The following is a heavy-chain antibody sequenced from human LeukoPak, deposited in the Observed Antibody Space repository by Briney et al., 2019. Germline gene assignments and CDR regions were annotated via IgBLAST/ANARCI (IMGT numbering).Heavy chain of an antibody. Sequence: GSLRLSCAASGFTFSSYAMNWVRQAPGKGLEWVSFISGSGDTTYYADSVKGRFTISRDSSKNTLYLQMNSLRAEDTAVYYCAKSRGESRGASNYWGQGTLVTVSS. CDR2: ISGSGDTT. D-gene: IGHD1-26*01. CDR1: GFTFSSYA. V-gene: IGHV3-23*01. CDR3: AKSRGESRGASNY. J-gene: IGHJ4*02.